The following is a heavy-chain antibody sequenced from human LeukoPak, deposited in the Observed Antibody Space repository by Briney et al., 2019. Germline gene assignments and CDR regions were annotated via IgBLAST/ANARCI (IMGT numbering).Heavy chain of an antibody. V-gene: IGHV3-23*01. D-gene: IGHD3-22*01. CDR1: GFTFSSYA. Sequence: PGGSLRLSCAASGFTFSSYAMSWVRQAPGKGLEWVSAISGSGGSTYYADSVKGRFTISRDNSKNMLYLQLNSLRAEDTAVYYCAKPGYYNSGWLDCWGQGTLVTVSS. CDR2: ISGSGGST. J-gene: IGHJ4*02. CDR3: AKPGYYNSGWLDC.